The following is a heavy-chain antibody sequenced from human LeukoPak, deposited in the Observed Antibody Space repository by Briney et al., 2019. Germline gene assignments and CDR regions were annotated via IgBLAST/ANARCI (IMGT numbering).Heavy chain of an antibody. CDR2: ISSSRRTI. V-gene: IGHV3-48*04. J-gene: IGHJ4*02. Sequence: GGSLRLSCAASGFTFSLFGMTWVRQAPGKGLQWISYISSSRRTINYADSVKGRFTISRDNAKNSLYLQMNNLRAEDTAVYYCARDGDSGGYYYGPFDNWGQGTLVTVSS. CDR3: ARDGDSGGYYYGPFDN. CDR1: GFTFSLFG. D-gene: IGHD3-22*01.